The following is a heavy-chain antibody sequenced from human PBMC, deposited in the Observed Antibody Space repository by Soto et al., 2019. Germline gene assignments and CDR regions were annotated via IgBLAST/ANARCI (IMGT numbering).Heavy chain of an antibody. D-gene: IGHD5-12*01. CDR3: ARRDGYNDYYYGMDV. V-gene: IGHV1-69*01. Sequence: SKDPGGTLRSFSMRCVRQSPGQGLEWMGGIIPIFGTANYAQKFQGRVTITADESTSTAYMELSSLRSEDTAVYYCARRDGYNDYYYGMDVWGQGSTVTVSS. J-gene: IGHJ6*02. CDR1: GGTLRSFS. CDR2: IIPIFGTA.